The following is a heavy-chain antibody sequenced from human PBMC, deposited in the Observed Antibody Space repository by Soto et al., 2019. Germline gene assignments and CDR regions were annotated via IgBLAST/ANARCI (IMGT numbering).Heavy chain of an antibody. CDR3: ARVKVRFLEWLPPRYYYGMDV. D-gene: IGHD3-3*01. CDR2: MNPNSGNT. J-gene: IGHJ6*02. V-gene: IGHV1-8*01. CDR1: GYTFTSYD. Sequence: ASVKVSCKASGYTFTSYDINWVRQATGQGLEWMGWMNPNSGNTGYAQKFQGRVTMTRNTSISTAYMELSSLRSGDTAVYYCARVKVRFLEWLPPRYYYGMDVWGQGTTVTVSS.